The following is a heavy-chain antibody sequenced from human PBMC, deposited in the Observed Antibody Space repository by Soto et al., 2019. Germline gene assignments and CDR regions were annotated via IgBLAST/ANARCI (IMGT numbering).Heavy chain of an antibody. Sequence: SETLSLTCTVSGGSISSYYWSWIRQPPGKGLEWIGYIYYSGTTNYNPSLKSRVTISVDTSKNQFSLKLSSVTAADTAVYYCARHSSSWYHDYWGQETLVTVSS. V-gene: IGHV4-59*08. CDR1: GGSISSYY. J-gene: IGHJ4*02. CDR2: IYYSGTT. CDR3: ARHSSSWYHDY. D-gene: IGHD6-13*01.